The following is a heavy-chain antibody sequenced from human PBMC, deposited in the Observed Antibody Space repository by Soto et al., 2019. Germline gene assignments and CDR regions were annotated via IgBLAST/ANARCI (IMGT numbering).Heavy chain of an antibody. CDR1: GGSISSYY. Sequence: PSETLSLTCTVSGGSISSYYWTWIRQPAGKGLEWIGRIYTSGSTNYNPSLKSRVTMSVDTSKNQFSLKLSSVTAADTAVYYCERDAAENREYNYWGQGALVTVSS. D-gene: IGHD1-1*01. CDR3: ERDAAENREYNY. V-gene: IGHV4-4*07. J-gene: IGHJ4*02. CDR2: IYTSGST.